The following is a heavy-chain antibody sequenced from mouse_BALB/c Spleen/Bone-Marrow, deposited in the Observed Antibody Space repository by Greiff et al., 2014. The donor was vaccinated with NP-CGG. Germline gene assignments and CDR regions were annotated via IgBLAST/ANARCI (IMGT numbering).Heavy chain of an antibody. Sequence: EVMLVESGGGLVQPGGSRELSCAASGFTFSSFGMHWVRQAPEKGLEWVAYISSGSSTIYYADTVKGRFTISRDNAKNTLFLQMNSIRPEDTAMYDCARDDYDYAIDYWGQGTSVTVSS. D-gene: IGHD2-4*01. CDR1: GFTFSSFG. CDR3: ARDDYDYAIDY. J-gene: IGHJ4*01. CDR2: ISSGSSTI. V-gene: IGHV5-17*02.